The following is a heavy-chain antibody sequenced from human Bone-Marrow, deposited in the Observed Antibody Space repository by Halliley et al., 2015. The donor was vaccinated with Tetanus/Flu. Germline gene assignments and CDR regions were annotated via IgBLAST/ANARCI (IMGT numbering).Heavy chain of an antibody. D-gene: IGHD3-22*01. CDR3: ARDWADGDSGYRY. CDR2: IFSGGVT. V-gene: IGHV3-53*01. Sequence: GVSAIFSGGVTSYVDSVEGRFTISRDNSKNTLFLQMNSLRAEDTAVYYCARDWADGDSGYRYWGQGTLVTVSS. J-gene: IGHJ4*02.